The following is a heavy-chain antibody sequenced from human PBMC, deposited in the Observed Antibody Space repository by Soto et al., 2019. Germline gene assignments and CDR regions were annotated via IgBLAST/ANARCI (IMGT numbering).Heavy chain of an antibody. CDR3: ASEPLGYNWFDP. CDR1: GYTLTELS. V-gene: IGHV1-24*01. Sequence: ASVKVSCKVSGYTLTELSMHWVRQAPGKGLEWMGGFDPEDGETIYAQKFQGRVTMTEDTSTDTAYMELSSLRSEDTAVYYCASEPLGYNWFDPWGQGTLVTVSS. D-gene: IGHD3-16*01. J-gene: IGHJ5*02. CDR2: FDPEDGET.